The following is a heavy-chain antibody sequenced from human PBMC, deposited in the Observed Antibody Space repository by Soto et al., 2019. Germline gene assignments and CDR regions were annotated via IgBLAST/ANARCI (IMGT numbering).Heavy chain of an antibody. CDR3: AKEMSVDIVATKYYYYYGMDV. D-gene: IGHD5-12*01. CDR1: GFTFSSYG. Sequence: GGSLRLSCAASGFTFSSYGMHWVRQAPGKGLKWVAFISYDGSNKYYADSGKGRFTISRDNSKNTLYLQMNSLRAEDTAVYYCAKEMSVDIVATKYYYYYGMDVWGQGTTVTVSS. J-gene: IGHJ6*02. V-gene: IGHV3-30*18. CDR2: ISYDGSNK.